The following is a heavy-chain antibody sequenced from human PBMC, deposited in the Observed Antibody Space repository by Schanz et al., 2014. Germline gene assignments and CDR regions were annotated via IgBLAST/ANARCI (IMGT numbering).Heavy chain of an antibody. V-gene: IGHV1-46*03. D-gene: IGHD6-13*01. CDR3: ARDGEAAAGCDY. CDR2: INPSVGNT. J-gene: IGHJ4*02. Sequence: QVQLVQSGSEVKKPGDSVKVSCETSGYSFTKYGINWVRQAPGQGLEWMGLINPSVGNTNYAQKFRGRVTMTRDTSTSTVYMELSSLRSEDTAVYFCARDGEAAAGCDYWGQGTLVTVSS. CDR1: GYSFTKYG.